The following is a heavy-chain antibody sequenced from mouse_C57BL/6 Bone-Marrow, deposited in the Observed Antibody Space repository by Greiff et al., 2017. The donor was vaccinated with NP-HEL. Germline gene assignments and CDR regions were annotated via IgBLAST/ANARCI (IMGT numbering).Heavy chain of an antibody. CDR1: GYSITSGYY. D-gene: IGHD2-1*01. J-gene: IGHJ2*01. CDR3: ARRGPYGNYPDY. Sequence: EVKLMESGPGLVKPSQSLSLTCSVTGYSITSGYYWNWIRQFPGNKLEWMSYISYDGSNNYNPSLKNRISITRDTSKNQFFLKLNSVTTEDTATYYCARRGPYGNYPDYWGQGTTLTVSS. V-gene: IGHV3-6*01. CDR2: ISYDGSN.